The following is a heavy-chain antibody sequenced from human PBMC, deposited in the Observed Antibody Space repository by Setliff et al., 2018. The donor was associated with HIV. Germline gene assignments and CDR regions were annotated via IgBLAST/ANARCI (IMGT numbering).Heavy chain of an antibody. CDR1: GYTFTDYF. D-gene: IGHD1-26*01. Sequence: GASVKVSCKASGYTFTDYFIHWVRQAPGQGLEWMGWINPSSGATNYAQKFQGRVTMTSDTSTSTVYMDLSSLGSEDTAVYYCARGGHYSGSYLPRDYYMDVWGKGTTVTVSS. V-gene: IGHV1-2*02. J-gene: IGHJ6*03. CDR3: ARGGHYSGSYLPRDYYMDV. CDR2: INPSSGAT.